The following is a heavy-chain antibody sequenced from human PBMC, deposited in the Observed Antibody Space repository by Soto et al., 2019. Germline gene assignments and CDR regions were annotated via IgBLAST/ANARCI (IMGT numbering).Heavy chain of an antibody. Sequence: SETLSLTCAVSGYSISSGYYWAWIRQPPGKGLEWIGSIYHSGSMYYKSSLKSRVTISVDTSKNQFSLKLGSVTAADTAVYYCARSGFGGHGYFDYWAQGTLVTVSS. CDR1: GYSISSGYY. V-gene: IGHV4-38-2*01. D-gene: IGHD3-3*01. CDR3: ARSGFGGHGYFDY. CDR2: IYHSGSM. J-gene: IGHJ4*02.